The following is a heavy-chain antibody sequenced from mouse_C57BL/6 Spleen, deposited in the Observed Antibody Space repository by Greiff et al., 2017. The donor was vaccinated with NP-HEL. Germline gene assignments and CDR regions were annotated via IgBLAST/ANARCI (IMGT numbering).Heavy chain of an antibody. CDR3: AREGSNYVDYAMDY. CDR1: GFTFSSYA. Sequence: EVQVVESGGGLVKPGGSLKLSCAASGFTFSSYAMSWVRQTPEKRLEWVATISDGGSYTYYPDNVKGRFTISRDNAKNNLYLQMSHLKSEDTAMYYCAREGSNYVDYAMDYWGQGTSVTVSS. J-gene: IGHJ4*01. CDR2: ISDGGSYT. V-gene: IGHV5-4*01. D-gene: IGHD2-5*01.